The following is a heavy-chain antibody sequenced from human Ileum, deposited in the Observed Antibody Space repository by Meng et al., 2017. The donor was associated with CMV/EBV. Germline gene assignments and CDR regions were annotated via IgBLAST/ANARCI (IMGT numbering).Heavy chain of an antibody. CDR2: INYRGTT. Sequence: VQLRAFVPGLVKPSQTLSPTCTVSGGSISSGDYYWSWIREPPGKGLEWIGYINYRGTTYYNPSLKSRLTISVDTSNNQFSLILSSVTAADTALYYCARAISGHYYVPWGQGTLVTVSS. CDR1: GGSISSGDYY. V-gene: IGHV4-30-4*08. J-gene: IGHJ1*01. CDR3: ARAISGHYYVP. D-gene: IGHD3-22*01.